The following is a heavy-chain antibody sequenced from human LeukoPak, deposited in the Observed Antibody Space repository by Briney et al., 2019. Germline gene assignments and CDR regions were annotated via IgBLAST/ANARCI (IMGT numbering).Heavy chain of an antibody. Sequence: YPGGSLRLSCAASGFTFSSYSMNWVRQGPGKGLEWVSGISSSSGSTYYADSVKGRFTISRDNSKNTLYLQMNSLRAEDTAVYYCTKDRRLYSSSWSFDYWGQGTLVTVSS. J-gene: IGHJ4*02. CDR3: TKDRRLYSSSWSFDY. CDR2: ISSSSGST. D-gene: IGHD6-13*01. V-gene: IGHV3-23*01. CDR1: GFTFSSYS.